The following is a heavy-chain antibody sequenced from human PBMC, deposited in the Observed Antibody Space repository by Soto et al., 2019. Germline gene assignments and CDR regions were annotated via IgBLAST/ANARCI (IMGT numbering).Heavy chain of an antibody. CDR1: GYTFTSYG. D-gene: IGHD2-2*02. CDR3: AKGVVFPYCSSTSCYRVDYFDY. V-gene: IGHV3-23*01. CDR2: ISGSGGST. Sequence: ASVKVSCKASGYTFTSYGISWVRQAPGKGLEWVSAISGSGGSTYYADSVKGRFTISRDNSKNTLYLQMNSLRAEDTAVYYCAKGVVFPYCSSTSCYRVDYFDYWGQGTLVTVSS. J-gene: IGHJ4*02.